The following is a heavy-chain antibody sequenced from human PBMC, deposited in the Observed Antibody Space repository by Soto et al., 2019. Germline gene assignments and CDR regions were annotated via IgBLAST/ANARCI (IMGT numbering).Heavy chain of an antibody. CDR2: IYYSGST. Sequence: SETLSLTCTVSGGSISSYYWSWIRQPPGKGLEWIGYIYYSGSTNYNPSLKSRVTISVDTSKNQFSLKLSSVTAADTAVYYCAREDIAVVNAFDIWGQGTMVTVSS. CDR3: AREDIAVVNAFDI. J-gene: IGHJ3*02. D-gene: IGHD6-19*01. V-gene: IGHV4-59*01. CDR1: GGSISSYY.